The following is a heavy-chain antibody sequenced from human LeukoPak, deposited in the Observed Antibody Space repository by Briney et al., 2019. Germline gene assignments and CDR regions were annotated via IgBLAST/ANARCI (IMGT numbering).Heavy chain of an antibody. D-gene: IGHD2-15*01. CDR1: GGSFSGYY. J-gene: IGHJ4*02. CDR3: ARHLGYCSGGSCYGVGYFDY. V-gene: IGHV4-34*01. CDR2: INHSGST. Sequence: PSETLSLTCAVYGGSFSGYYWSWIRQPPGKGLEWIGEINHSGSTNYNPSLKSRVTISVDTSKNQFSLKLSSVTAADTAVYYCARHLGYCSGGSCYGVGYFDYWGQGTLVTVSS.